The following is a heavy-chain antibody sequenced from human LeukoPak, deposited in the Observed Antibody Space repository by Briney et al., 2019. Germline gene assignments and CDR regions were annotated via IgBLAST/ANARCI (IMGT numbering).Heavy chain of an antibody. D-gene: IGHD6-13*01. V-gene: IGHV1-18*04. CDR1: GYSFITYW. J-gene: IGHJ4*02. CDR2: ISAYNGNT. Sequence: GESLKISCKGSGYSFITYWIAWVRQAPGQGLEWMGWISAYNGNTNYAQKLQGRVTMTTDTSTSTAYMELRSLRSDDTAVYYCARIAAAGPIDYWGQGTLVTVSS. CDR3: ARIAAAGPIDY.